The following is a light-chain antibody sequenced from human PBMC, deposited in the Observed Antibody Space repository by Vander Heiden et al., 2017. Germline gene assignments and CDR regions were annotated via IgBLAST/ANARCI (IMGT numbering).Light chain of an antibody. CDR1: QSLEHSNGNTH. J-gene: IGKJ2*01. V-gene: IGKV2-30*02. CDR3: MQSIQWPHT. Sequence: DLVVAQSPVSLPVTLGQPASISCTSSQSLEHSNGNTHLDWFQQRPGQSPRRLIYGVSNRDPGVPDRFSGSGSGTDFTLKISRVEAEDVGVYYCMQSIQWPHTFGQGTRLEIK. CDR2: GVS.